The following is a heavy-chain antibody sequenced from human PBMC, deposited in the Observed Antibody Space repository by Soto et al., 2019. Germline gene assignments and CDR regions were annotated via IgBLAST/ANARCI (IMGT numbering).Heavy chain of an antibody. CDR3: ARGGGKYYYESSGHSNHAMDV. Sequence: SETLSLTCTVCGGRIRSYCWGWFRQPPGKGLEWIGYIYDRGNTDYNPSLKSRVTISVDTSKNQFSLKLSSVTTADTAVYYCARGGGKYYYESSGHSNHAMDVWGQGTTVTVSS. J-gene: IGHJ6*02. CDR2: IYDRGNT. CDR1: GGRIRSYC. D-gene: IGHD3-22*01. V-gene: IGHV4-59*01.